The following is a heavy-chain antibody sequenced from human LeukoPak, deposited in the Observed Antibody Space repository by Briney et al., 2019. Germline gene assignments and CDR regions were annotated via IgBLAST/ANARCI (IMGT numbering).Heavy chain of an antibody. Sequence: GGSLRLSCAASGFTFSSYGMSGVRQAPGRGLEWVSAISGSGSSTFYADSVKGRFTISRDNSKNTLYLQINSLRAEDTALYYCAKPAKTDYADYWGQGTLVTVSS. CDR1: GFTFSSYG. D-gene: IGHD1-14*01. V-gene: IGHV3-23*01. CDR3: AKPAKTDYADY. CDR2: ISGSGSST. J-gene: IGHJ4*02.